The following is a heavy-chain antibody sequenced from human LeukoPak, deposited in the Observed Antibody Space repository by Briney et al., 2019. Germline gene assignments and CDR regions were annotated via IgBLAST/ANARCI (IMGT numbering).Heavy chain of an antibody. Sequence: GGSLRLSCAASGFTFSSYAMSWVRQAPGKGLEWVSLISGITTNTYYADSVKGRFTISRDNSKNTLDLQINSLRAEDTAGYYCAKHLLVGGTRGAYAFDIWGRGTMVTVSS. J-gene: IGHJ3*02. CDR3: AKHLLVGGTRGAYAFDI. CDR2: ISGITTNT. D-gene: IGHD1-26*01. CDR1: GFTFSSYA. V-gene: IGHV3-23*01.